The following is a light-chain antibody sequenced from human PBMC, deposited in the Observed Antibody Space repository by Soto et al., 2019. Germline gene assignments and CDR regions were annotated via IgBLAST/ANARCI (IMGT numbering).Light chain of an antibody. CDR1: QSVSSSY. J-gene: IGKJ2*01. CDR3: QQYGSSPYT. Sequence: EMVLTQSPGTLSLSPGERATLSCRASQSVSSSYLAWYQQKPGQAPRLLLYGASSRATGIPDRFSGSGSGTDLTLTISRLEPEDFAVYYCQQYGSSPYTFGQGTKLEIK. V-gene: IGKV3-20*01. CDR2: GAS.